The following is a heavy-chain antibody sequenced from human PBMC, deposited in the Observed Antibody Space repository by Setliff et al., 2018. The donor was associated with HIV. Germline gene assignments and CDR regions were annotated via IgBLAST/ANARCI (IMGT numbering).Heavy chain of an antibody. J-gene: IGHJ4*02. CDR1: GGSVGSGSYY. D-gene: IGHD3-22*01. CDR2: ISNTGNT. CDR3: ARDVARFDYDTGGYYVSHFDY. Sequence: PSETLSLTCTVSGGSVGSGSYYWSWIRQSPGKGLEWIGYISNTGNTKYNPSLKSRVTIAGDTSKNQFSVRLTSVTAADTAVYFCARDVARFDYDTGGYYVSHFDYWGQGIQVTVSS. V-gene: IGHV4-61*01.